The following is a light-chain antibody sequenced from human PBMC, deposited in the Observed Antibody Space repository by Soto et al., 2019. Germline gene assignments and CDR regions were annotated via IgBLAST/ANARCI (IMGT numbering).Light chain of an antibody. CDR3: AQFHIHS. V-gene: IGKV3-15*01. CDR2: GAS. Sequence: VRTQSPAILSVSPGERATLSCRASQSVSTNLAWYQQIPGQTPRLLIYGASTGATGIPGRFSSSWSGTEFISCSSRLPPEDLASYSRAQFHIHSFG. CDR1: QSVSTN. J-gene: IGKJ2*01.